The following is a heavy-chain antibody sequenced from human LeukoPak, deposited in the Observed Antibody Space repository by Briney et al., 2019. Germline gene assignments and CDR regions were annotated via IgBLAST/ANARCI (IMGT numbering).Heavy chain of an antibody. V-gene: IGHV1-2*02. CDR3: TRDSPADAFDI. CDR1: GYTFTSYD. Sequence: GASVKVSCKASGYTFTSYDINWVRQATGQGLEWMGWMNPNSGDTIHAQKFQGRVTMTRDTSISTAYMELSRLRSDDTAVYYCTRDSPADAFDIWGQGTMVTVSS. J-gene: IGHJ3*02. CDR2: MNPNSGDT.